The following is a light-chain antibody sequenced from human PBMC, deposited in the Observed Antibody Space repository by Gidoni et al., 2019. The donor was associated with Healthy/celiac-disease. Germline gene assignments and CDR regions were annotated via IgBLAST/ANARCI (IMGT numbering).Light chain of an antibody. CDR3: SSYTSSGTRV. CDR1: SSDVGGYNY. J-gene: IGLJ3*02. CDR2: DVS. V-gene: IGLV2-14*01. Sequence: QSALTQPASVSGSPGHSITISCTGTSSDVGGYNYVSWYQQHPGKAPKLMIYDVSNRPSGVSNRFSGSKSGNTASLTSSGLQAEDEADYYCSSYTSSGTRVFGGGTKLTVL.